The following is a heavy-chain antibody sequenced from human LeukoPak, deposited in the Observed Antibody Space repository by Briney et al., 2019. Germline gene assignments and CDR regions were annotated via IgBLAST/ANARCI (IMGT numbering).Heavy chain of an antibody. V-gene: IGHV4-59*01. J-gene: IGHJ4*02. D-gene: IGHD3-22*01. CDR1: GVSISSYY. CDR2: IYYSGST. Sequence: PSETLSLTCTVSGVSISSYYWSWIRQPPGKGLEWIGYIYYSGSTNYNPSLKSRVTISVDTSKNQFSLKLSSVTAADTAVYYCARDYGLDYYDSSGYYYGLDYWGQGTLVTVSS. CDR3: ARDYGLDYYDSSGYYYGLDY.